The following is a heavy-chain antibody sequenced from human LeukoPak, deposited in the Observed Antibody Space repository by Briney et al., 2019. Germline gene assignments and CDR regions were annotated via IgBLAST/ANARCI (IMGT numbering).Heavy chain of an antibody. CDR3: ARDKLRYFDY. D-gene: IGHD3-10*01. Sequence: ASVKVSRKASGYTFTDYYMHWVRQAPGQGLEWIGWINPKSGGTNYAQKFQGRVTMTRDTSISTAYMELSRLRSDDTAMYYCARDKLRYFDYWGQGTLVTVSS. V-gene: IGHV1-2*02. J-gene: IGHJ4*02. CDR2: INPKSGGT. CDR1: GYTFTDYY.